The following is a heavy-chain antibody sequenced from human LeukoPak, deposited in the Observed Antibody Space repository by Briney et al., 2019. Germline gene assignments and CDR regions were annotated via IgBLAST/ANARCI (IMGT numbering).Heavy chain of an antibody. J-gene: IGHJ4*02. Sequence: GSLRLSCAASGFTFSSYAMSWVRQAPGKGLEWVSAISGSGGSTYYADSVKGRFTISRDNSKNTLYLQMNSLRAEDTAVYYCAKDPVYGDYFNYFDYWGQGTLVTVSS. CDR2: ISGSGGST. D-gene: IGHD4-17*01. CDR1: GFTFSSYA. V-gene: IGHV3-23*01. CDR3: AKDPVYGDYFNYFDY.